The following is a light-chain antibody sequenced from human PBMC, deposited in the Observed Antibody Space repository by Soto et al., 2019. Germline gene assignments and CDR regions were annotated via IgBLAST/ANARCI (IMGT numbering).Light chain of an antibody. Sequence: DIQMTQSPSSLSASVGDRVTITCRASHGIRHDLGWYQQKPGKAPKRLIYSASSLQSGVPPRFSGSGSGTEFTLTISSLQPEEFATYYCLQNSSYPVTFGQGTKVEIK. CDR3: LQNSSYPVT. J-gene: IGKJ1*01. CDR1: HGIRHD. CDR2: SAS. V-gene: IGKV1-17*01.